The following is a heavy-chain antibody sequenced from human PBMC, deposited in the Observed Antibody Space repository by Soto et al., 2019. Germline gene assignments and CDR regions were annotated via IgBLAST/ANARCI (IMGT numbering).Heavy chain of an antibody. Sequence: ASETLSLTCAVSGGSINSAYYYWTWIRQLPGKGLEWIGYIYYSGNSYYSPSLKSRVTISIDTSKNQFSLSLNSVTAADTAVYFCARTSLTNIGHLVDFDIWGQGTTVTVSS. CDR3: ARTSLTNIGHLVDFDI. CDR1: GGSINSAYYY. J-gene: IGHJ3*02. D-gene: IGHD6-6*01. CDR2: IYYSGNS. V-gene: IGHV4-31*11.